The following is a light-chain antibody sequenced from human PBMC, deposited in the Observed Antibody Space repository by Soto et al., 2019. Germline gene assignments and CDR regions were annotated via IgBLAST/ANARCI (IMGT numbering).Light chain of an antibody. J-gene: IGLJ1*01. CDR3: QVWDTRSDHYV. V-gene: IGLV3-21*02. Sequence: SYELTQPPSVSVAPGQTARITCGGSNIGSKSVHWYQQKPGQAPVLVVYDNTDRPSGIPERLSGSNSGNTATLAISRVEAGDEADYYCQVWDTRSDHYVFXTGTKLTVL. CDR1: NIGSKS. CDR2: DNT.